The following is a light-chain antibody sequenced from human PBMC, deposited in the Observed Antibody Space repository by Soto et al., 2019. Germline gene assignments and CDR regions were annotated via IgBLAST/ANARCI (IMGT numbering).Light chain of an antibody. CDR2: AAS. V-gene: IGKV1-39*01. CDR1: QSISSY. Sequence: DIQMTKSPSSLYASVGDRVTITCRASQSISSYLNWYQQKPGKAPPLLIYAASSLQSGLPSRFSGTGSGTDFTLTISSLKPEDCATYYCQQSYCTRISSGQGTRLEIK. J-gene: IGKJ5*01. CDR3: QQSYCTRIS.